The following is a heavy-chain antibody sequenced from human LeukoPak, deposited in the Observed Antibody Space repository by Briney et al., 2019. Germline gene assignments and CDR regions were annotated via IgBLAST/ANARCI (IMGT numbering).Heavy chain of an antibody. J-gene: IGHJ4*02. CDR2: ISYDGSNK. CDR3: AKETLWDPEDSGSYRHYFDY. Sequence: PGRSLRLSCAASRFTFSSYGMHWVRQAPGKGLEWVAVISYDGSNKYYADSVKGRFTISRDNSKNTLYLQMNSLRAEDTAVYYCAKETLWDPEDSGSYRHYFDYWGQGTLVTVSS. D-gene: IGHD1-26*01. CDR1: RFTFSSYG. V-gene: IGHV3-30*18.